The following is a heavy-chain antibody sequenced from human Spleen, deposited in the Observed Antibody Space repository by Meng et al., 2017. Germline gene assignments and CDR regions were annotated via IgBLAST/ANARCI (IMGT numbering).Heavy chain of an antibody. V-gene: IGHV3-48*03. Sequence: GESLKISCEASGFTFNSYEMCWVRQAPGTGLEWISYITGSGDTTHYADSVKGRFTTSRDNAQNLLYLQMNSLRAEDAAVYYCARETSGCGGDCYDLWGQGTLVTVSS. CDR3: ARETSGCGGDCYDL. D-gene: IGHD2-21*01. CDR2: ITGSGDTT. CDR1: GFTFNSYE. J-gene: IGHJ5*02.